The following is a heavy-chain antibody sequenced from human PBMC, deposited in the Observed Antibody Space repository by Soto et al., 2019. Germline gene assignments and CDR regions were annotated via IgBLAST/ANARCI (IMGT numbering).Heavy chain of an antibody. V-gene: IGHV1-18*04. D-gene: IGHD3-9*01. Sequence: ASVKVSCKASGGTFSRYAFTWVRQAPGQGLEWMGWISAYNGNTNYAQKLQGRVTMTTDTSTSTAYMELRSLRSDDTAVYYCARDRYYDILTGYTYYYYYGMDVWGQGTTVTVSS. CDR3: ARDRYYDILTGYTYYYYYGMDV. CDR1: GGTFSRYA. J-gene: IGHJ6*02. CDR2: ISAYNGNT.